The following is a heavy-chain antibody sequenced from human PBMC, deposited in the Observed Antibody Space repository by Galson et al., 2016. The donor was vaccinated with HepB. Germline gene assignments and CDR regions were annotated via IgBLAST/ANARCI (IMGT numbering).Heavy chain of an antibody. CDR1: GFTVSSTF. CDR3: GRGKAVTGSDPLDP. J-gene: IGHJ5*02. CDR2: IYSGDST. V-gene: IGHV3-53*01. D-gene: IGHD6-19*01. Sequence: SLRLSCAASGFTVSSTFMTWVRQAPGKGLEWVSVIYSGDSTNYADSVKGRFTISRDNSKNKLYLQMNSLRVEDTAVYYCGRGKAVTGSDPLDPWGQGTLVTVSS.